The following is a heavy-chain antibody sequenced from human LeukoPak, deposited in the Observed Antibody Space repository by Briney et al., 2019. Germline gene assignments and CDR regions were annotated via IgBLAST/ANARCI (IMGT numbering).Heavy chain of an antibody. CDR2: VNLQGST. CDR3: AREGGPYRPLDY. Sequence: PSETLSLTCGVSGGYITSTNYWTWVRQPPGKGLEWIGEVNLQGSTNYNPSLMGRVAISVDMSENPVSLQLTSVTAADTAVYYCAREGGPYRPLDYSGQGTLVTVSS. J-gene: IGHJ4*02. V-gene: IGHV4-4*02. CDR1: GGYITSTNY.